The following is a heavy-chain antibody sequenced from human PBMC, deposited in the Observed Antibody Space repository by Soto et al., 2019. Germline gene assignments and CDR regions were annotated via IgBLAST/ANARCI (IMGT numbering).Heavy chain of an antibody. CDR1: GFTFDTYDTTYA. V-gene: IGHV3-23*01. CDR3: AIGGSSCYGDGFDV. CDR2: ISVRGGTT. J-gene: IGHJ3*01. Sequence: EIQLLESGGGLVQPGGSLRLSCAGSGFTFDTYDTTYAMSWVRQAPGKGLEWVSSISVRGGTTYYADSVKVRFTISRDNTKNTLDMEVNSLRAEDTALYYCAIGGSSCYGDGFDVWGQGTMVTVSS. D-gene: IGHD6-13*01.